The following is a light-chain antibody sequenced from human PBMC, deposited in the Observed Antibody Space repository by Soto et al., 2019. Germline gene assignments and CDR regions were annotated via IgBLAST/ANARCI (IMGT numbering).Light chain of an antibody. CDR1: SSNIGNNS. V-gene: IGLV1-51*01. CDR3: GTWDSSLSAVV. Sequence: QSVLTQPPSVSATPGQKVTISCSGSSSNIGNNSVCWYQQLPGTAPKLLIYNNNKRPSGIPDRFSGSKSGTSATLGITGLQSGDEADYYCGTWDSSLSAVVFGGGTKVTVL. CDR2: NNN. J-gene: IGLJ2*01.